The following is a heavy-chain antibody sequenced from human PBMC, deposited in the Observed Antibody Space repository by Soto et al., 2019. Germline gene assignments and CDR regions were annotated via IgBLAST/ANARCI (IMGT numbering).Heavy chain of an antibody. V-gene: IGHV1-69*12. D-gene: IGHD2-2*01. J-gene: IGHJ6*02. CDR1: GGTFSSYA. CDR2: NIPIFDTA. CDR3: ARHVPAAGYYFGMDV. Sequence: QVQLVQSGAEVKKPGSSVKVSCKASGGTFSSYAISWVRQAPGQGLEWMGGNIPIFDTANYAPKFQGKGAITADESTSTAYMELSSLRSDDTAVKYCARHVPAAGYYFGMDVWGQGTTVTVSS.